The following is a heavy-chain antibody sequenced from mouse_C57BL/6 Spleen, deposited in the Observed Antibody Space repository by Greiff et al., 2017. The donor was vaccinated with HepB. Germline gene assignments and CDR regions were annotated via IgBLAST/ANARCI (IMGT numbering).Heavy chain of an antibody. CDR3: ARHGYGSSWDAMDY. CDR2: INSDGGST. Sequence: EVKLMESGGGSVQPGESLKLSCESNEYEFPSHDMSWVRKTPEKRLELVAAINSDGGSTYYPDTMERRFIISRDNTKKTLYLQMSSLRSEDTALYYCARHGYGSSWDAMDYWGQGTSVTVSS. J-gene: IGHJ4*01. V-gene: IGHV5-2*01. CDR1: EYEFPSHD. D-gene: IGHD1-1*01.